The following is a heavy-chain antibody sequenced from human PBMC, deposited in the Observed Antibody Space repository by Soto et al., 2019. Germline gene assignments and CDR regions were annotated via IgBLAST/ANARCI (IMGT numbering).Heavy chain of an antibody. V-gene: IGHV1-69*13. CDR3: ARARHCTSTSCYRSANYYYYYGMDV. CDR1: GCTVNSDA. Sequence: SVKISCKASGCTVNSDAISGLRQAPGQGVECVGGIITIFGTANYAQKFQGRVTITADESTSTAYIESSSMRSEDTAVYYCARARHCTSTSCYRSANYYYYYGMDVWGKGTTVTVSS. CDR2: IITIFGTA. J-gene: IGHJ6*04. D-gene: IGHD2-2*02.